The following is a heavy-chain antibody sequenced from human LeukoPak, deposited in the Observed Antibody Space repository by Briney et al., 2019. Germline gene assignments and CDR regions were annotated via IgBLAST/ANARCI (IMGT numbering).Heavy chain of an antibody. V-gene: IGHV3-7*03. J-gene: IGHJ5*02. D-gene: IGHD2-2*01. CDR2: IKQDGSEK. CDR3: AKDIDYPQLESVSLWFDP. Sequence: GGSLRLSCAASGSTLSRYWMTWVRQAPGKGLEWVANIKQDGSEKYYVGSVKGRFTISRDNAKNPLYLQMNSLRAEDTALYYCAKDIDYPQLESVSLWFDPWGQGTLVTVSS. CDR1: GSTLSRYW.